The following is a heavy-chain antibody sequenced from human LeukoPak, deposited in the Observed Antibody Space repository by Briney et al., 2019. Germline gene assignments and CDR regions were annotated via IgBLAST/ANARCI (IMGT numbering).Heavy chain of an antibody. J-gene: IGHJ4*02. CDR1: GFTFSSYW. Sequence: GSLRLSCAASGFTFSSYWMSWVRQAPGKGLEWVANIKQDGSEKYYVDSVKGRFTISRDNAKNSLYLQMNSLRAEDTAVYYCARDGDYDSSGYYDYWGQGTLVTVSS. CDR2: IKQDGSEK. V-gene: IGHV3-7*01. CDR3: ARDGDYDSSGYYDY. D-gene: IGHD3-22*01.